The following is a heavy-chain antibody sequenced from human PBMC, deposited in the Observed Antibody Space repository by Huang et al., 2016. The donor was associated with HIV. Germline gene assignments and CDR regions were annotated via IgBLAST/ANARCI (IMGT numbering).Heavy chain of an antibody. J-gene: IGHJ3*02. Sequence: QVQLVESGGGVVQPGRSLRLSCAASGFTLSDYAIHWVRQAPGKGLAWVALISYDGNDKCYSDSVRGRFTISRDKFNNTLYLQMNSLRNEDTALYYCARFGKRLPILRGEDVIGDIWGQGTMVIVSS. CDR3: ARFGKRLPILRGEDVIGDI. D-gene: IGHD3-10*01. CDR2: ISYDGNDK. CDR1: GFTLSDYA. V-gene: IGHV3-30-3*01.